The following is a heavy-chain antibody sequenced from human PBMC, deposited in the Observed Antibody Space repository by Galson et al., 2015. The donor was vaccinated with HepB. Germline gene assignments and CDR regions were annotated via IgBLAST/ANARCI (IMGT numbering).Heavy chain of an antibody. D-gene: IGHD2-21*01. J-gene: IGHJ4*02. Sequence: SLRLSCAASGFTFSDYYMSWIRQAPGKGLEWVAVISYDGSNKYYADSVKGRFTISRDNSKNTLYLQMNSLRAEDTAVYYCAKDKSKRPYGGQYFDYWGQGTLVTVSS. CDR3: AKDKSKRPYGGQYFDY. CDR2: ISYDGSNK. CDR1: GFTFSDYY. V-gene: IGHV3-30*18.